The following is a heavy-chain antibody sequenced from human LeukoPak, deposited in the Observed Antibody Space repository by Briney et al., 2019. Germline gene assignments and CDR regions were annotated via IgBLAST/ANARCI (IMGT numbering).Heavy chain of an antibody. CDR3: ARDDGEDYYGSGSYRY. CDR1: RLSFTTYA. CDR2: ISDSDGST. J-gene: IGHJ4*02. Sequence: QPGGSLRLSCAASRLSFTTYAMTWVRQAPGKGLEWVSTISDSDGSTFYADSVKGRFTISRDNAKNSLYLQMNSLRAEDTAVYYCARDDGEDYYGSGSYRYWGQGTLVTVSS. V-gene: IGHV3-23*01. D-gene: IGHD3-10*01.